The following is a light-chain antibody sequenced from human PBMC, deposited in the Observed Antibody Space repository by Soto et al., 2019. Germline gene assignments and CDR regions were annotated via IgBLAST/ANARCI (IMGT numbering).Light chain of an antibody. CDR1: QSFSSSY. Sequence: IVLTQSPGTLSFSPGERSTLSCRSSQSFSSSYIAWYQQKPGQAPRLLIYGPSSRATGIPDRFSGSGSGTDFTLTISRLEPEDFAVYYCQQFGSSPPRITFGQGTRLEIK. V-gene: IGKV3-20*01. J-gene: IGKJ5*01. CDR2: GPS. CDR3: QQFGSSPPRIT.